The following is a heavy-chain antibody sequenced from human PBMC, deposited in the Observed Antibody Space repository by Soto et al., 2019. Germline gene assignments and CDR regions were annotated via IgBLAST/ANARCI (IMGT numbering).Heavy chain of an antibody. CDR3: ARERYQVISDGMDV. Sequence: GASVKVSCKASGYTLTGYYVHWGRWAPGQGLEWMGWINPETGGTSYAQKFQGRVTLSRDTSINTAYLELSRLRFDDAAVYFCARERYQVISDGMDVWGQGTTVTVSS. V-gene: IGHV1-2*02. J-gene: IGHJ6*02. CDR2: INPETGGT. CDR1: GYTLTGYY. D-gene: IGHD2-2*01.